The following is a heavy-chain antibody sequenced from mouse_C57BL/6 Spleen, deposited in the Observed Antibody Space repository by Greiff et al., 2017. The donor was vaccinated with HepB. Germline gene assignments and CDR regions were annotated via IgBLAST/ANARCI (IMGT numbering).Heavy chain of an antibody. CDR2: ISSGGDYI. Sequence: EVKLMESGEGLVKPGGSLKLSCAASGFTFSSYAMSWVRQTPEKRLEWVAYISSGGDYIYYADTVKGRFTISRDNARNTLYLQMSSLKSEDTAMYYCTRDGSYYYAMDYWGQGTSVTVSS. D-gene: IGHD2-3*01. CDR1: GFTFSSYA. CDR3: TRDGSYYYAMDY. V-gene: IGHV5-9-1*02. J-gene: IGHJ4*01.